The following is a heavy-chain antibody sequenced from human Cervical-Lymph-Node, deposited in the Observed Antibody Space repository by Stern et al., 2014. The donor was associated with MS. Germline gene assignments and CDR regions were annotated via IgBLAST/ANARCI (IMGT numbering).Heavy chain of an antibody. CDR2: INAGNGNT. J-gene: IGHJ6*02. V-gene: IGHV1-3*01. CDR3: ARRDIMDV. CDR1: GYTFTTHG. Sequence: QLVQSGAEVKKPGASVKVSCKASGYTFTTHGIHWVRQAPGQRLEWMAWINAGNGNTKYSQNFQGRITITRDTSASTAYMELSSLSSEDTAVYFCARRDIMDVWGQGTTVTVSS.